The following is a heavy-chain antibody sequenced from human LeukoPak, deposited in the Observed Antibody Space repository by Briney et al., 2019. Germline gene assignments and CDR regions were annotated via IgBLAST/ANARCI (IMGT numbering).Heavy chain of an antibody. CDR2: INSDGSST. J-gene: IGHJ6*03. CDR1: GFTFSSYW. V-gene: IGHV3-74*01. D-gene: IGHD4-17*01. Sequence: GGSLRLSCAASGFTFSSYWMHWVRQAPGKGLVWVSRINSDGSSTSYADSVKGRFTISRDNAKNTLYLQMNSLGAEDTAVYFCARLGPVNKDHYIDVGGKGTTVTISS. CDR3: ARLGPVNKDHYIDV.